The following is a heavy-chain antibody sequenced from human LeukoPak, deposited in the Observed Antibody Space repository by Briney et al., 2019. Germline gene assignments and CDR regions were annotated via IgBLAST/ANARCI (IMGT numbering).Heavy chain of an antibody. J-gene: IGHJ4*02. V-gene: IGHV4-30-2*06. CDR2: IYHSGST. D-gene: IGHD4-17*01. Sequence: SETLSLTCTVSGGSVSSGGYYWSWIRQSPGKGLEWIGNIYHSGSTSYNPSLKSRVTISLDRSKNQFSLKLSSVTAADTAVYYCARASDYGDYFFDYWGQGTLVTVSS. CDR3: ARASDYGDYFFDY. CDR1: GGSVSSGGYY.